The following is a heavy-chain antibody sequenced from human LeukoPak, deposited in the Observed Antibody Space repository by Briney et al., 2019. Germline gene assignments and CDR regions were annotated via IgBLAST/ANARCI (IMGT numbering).Heavy chain of an antibody. Sequence: ASVKVSCKASGYTFTGYYMHWVRQAPGQGLEWMGWINPNSGGTNYAQKFQGRVTMTRDTSISTAYMELSRLRSDDTAVYYCARVRPSIGVRGVIRWNWFDPWGQGTLVTVSS. CDR3: ARVRPSIGVRGVIRWNWFDP. V-gene: IGHV1-2*02. CDR1: GYTFTGYY. D-gene: IGHD3-10*01. J-gene: IGHJ5*02. CDR2: INPNSGGT.